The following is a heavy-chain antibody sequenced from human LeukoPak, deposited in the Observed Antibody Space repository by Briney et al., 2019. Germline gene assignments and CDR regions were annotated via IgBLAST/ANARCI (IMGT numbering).Heavy chain of an antibody. J-gene: IGHJ4*02. CDR1: GGSFSNYY. CDR2: INRNGST. V-gene: IGHV4-34*01. Sequence: SETLSLTCAVDGGSFSNYYWSWIRQPPGKGLEWIGEINRNGSTNYNPSLKSRVTISIDTSKNQFSLRLNSVTAADTAVYYCARGSLYSSGYCYPRLLDYWGQGTLVTVSS. D-gene: IGHD3-22*01. CDR3: ARGSLYSSGYCYPRLLDY.